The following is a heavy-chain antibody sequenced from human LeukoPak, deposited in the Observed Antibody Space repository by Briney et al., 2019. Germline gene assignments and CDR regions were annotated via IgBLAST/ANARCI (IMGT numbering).Heavy chain of an antibody. V-gene: IGHV3-30*04. Sequence: GGSLRLSCAASGFTFSSYAMHWVRQAPGKGLEWVAVISYDGSNKYYADSVKGRFTISRDNSKNTLYLQMNSLRAEDTAVYYCARSDQYSSGWSDYWGQGTLVTVSS. CDR2: ISYDGSNK. J-gene: IGHJ4*02. CDR1: GFTFSSYA. CDR3: ARSDQYSSGWSDY. D-gene: IGHD6-19*01.